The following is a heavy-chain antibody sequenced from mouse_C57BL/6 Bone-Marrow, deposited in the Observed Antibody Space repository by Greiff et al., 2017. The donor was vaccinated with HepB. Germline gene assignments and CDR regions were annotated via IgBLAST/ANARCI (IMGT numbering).Heavy chain of an antibody. CDR2: IDPSDSYT. J-gene: IGHJ3*01. CDR1: GYTFTSYW. D-gene: IGHD2-12*01. CDR3: AREDYTPFAY. Sequence: QVQLQQPGAELVMPGASVKLSCKASGYTFTSYWMHWVKQRPGQGLEWIGEIDPSDSYTNYNQKFKGKSTLTVDKSSSTAYMQRSSLTSADSAVYYCAREDYTPFAYWGQGTLVTVSA. V-gene: IGHV1-69*01.